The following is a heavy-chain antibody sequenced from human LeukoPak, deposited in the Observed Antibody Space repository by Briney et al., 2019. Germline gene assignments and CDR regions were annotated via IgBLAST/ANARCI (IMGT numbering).Heavy chain of an antibody. CDR3: AREGPPYSSGFFPSNNWFDP. J-gene: IGHJ5*02. D-gene: IGHD6-19*01. CDR2: INPSGGST. V-gene: IGHV1-46*01. CDR1: GYTFTSYY. Sequence: ASVKVSCKASGYTFTSYYMHWVRQAPGQGLEWMGIINPSGGSTSYAQKFQGRVTMTRDTSTSTVYMELSSLRSEDTAVYYCAREGPPYSSGFFPSNNWFDPWGQGTLVTVSS.